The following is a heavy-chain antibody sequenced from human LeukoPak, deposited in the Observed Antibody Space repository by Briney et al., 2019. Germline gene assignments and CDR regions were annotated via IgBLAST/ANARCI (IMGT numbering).Heavy chain of an antibody. CDR1: GFTFSSYA. CDR3: AKDPNSSSSGPFDY. J-gene: IGHJ4*02. D-gene: IGHD6-13*01. Sequence: GGSLRLSCAASGFTFSSYAMHWVRQAPGKGLEWVSGISWNSGSIGYADSVKGRFTISRDNAKNSLYLQMNSLRAEDTALYYCAKDPNSSSSGPFDYWGQGTLVTVSS. V-gene: IGHV3-9*01. CDR2: ISWNSGSI.